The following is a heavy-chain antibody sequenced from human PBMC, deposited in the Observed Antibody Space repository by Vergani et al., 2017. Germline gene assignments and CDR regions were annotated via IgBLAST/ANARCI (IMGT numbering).Heavy chain of an antibody. CDR2: IIPIFGTA. V-gene: IGHV1-69*01. J-gene: IGHJ6*03. CDR3: AGAILLWVGESKTSDGYYMDV. D-gene: IGHD3-10*01. Sequence: QVQLVQSGAEVKKPGSSVKVSCKASGGTFSSYAISWVRQAPGQGLEWMGGIIPIFGTANYAQKFQGRVTITADESTSTAYMELSSLRSEDTAVYYCAGAILLWVGESKTSDGYYMDVWGKGTTVTVSS. CDR1: GGTFSSYA.